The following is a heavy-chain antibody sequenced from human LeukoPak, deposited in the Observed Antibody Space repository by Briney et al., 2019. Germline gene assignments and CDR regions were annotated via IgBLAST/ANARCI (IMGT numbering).Heavy chain of an antibody. D-gene: IGHD1-7*01. Sequence: PSETLSLTCTVSGGSISSSSYYWGWIRQPPGKGLEWIGSIYYSGSTYYNPSLKSRVTISVDTSKNQFSLKLSSVTAADTAVYYCARDHIYNWNYAHYYYMDVWGKGTTVTVSS. CDR3: ARDHIYNWNYAHYYYMDV. CDR1: GGSISSSSYY. J-gene: IGHJ6*03. V-gene: IGHV4-39*07. CDR2: IYYSGST.